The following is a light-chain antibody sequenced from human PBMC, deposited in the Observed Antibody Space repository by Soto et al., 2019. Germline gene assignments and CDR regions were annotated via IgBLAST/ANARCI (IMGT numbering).Light chain of an antibody. J-gene: IGLJ3*02. Sequence: QSALTQPASVSGSPGQSITISCTGTSSDVGSYNLASWYQQHPGKAPKLMIYEVNRRPSGVSNRFSGSKSGNTASLTISGLQAEDEGYYYCCSYAGSFTWVFGGGTKLTVL. CDR3: CSYAGSFTWV. CDR2: EVN. V-gene: IGLV2-23*02. CDR1: SSDVGSYNL.